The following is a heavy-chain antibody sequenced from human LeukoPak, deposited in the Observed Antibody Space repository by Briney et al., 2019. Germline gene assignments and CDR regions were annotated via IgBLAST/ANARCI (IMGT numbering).Heavy chain of an antibody. J-gene: IGHJ4*02. CDR2: IIPILGIA. CDR3: ARSGGDTVTTGEGY. Sequence: GASVKVSCKASGGTFSSYAISWVRQAPGQGLEWMGRIIPILGIANYAQKFQGRVTITADKSTSTAYMELSSLRSEDTAVYYCARSGGDTVTTGEGYWGQGTLVTVSS. V-gene: IGHV1-69*04. D-gene: IGHD4-17*01. CDR1: GGTFSSYA.